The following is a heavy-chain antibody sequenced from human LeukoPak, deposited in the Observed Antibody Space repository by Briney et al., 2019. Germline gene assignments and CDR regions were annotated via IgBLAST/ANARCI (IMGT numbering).Heavy chain of an antibody. D-gene: IGHD5-12*01. Sequence: GGSLRLSCAASGFIFSSYSMNWVRQAPGKGLEWVSSISSSSSYIYYADSVKGRFTISRDNAKNSLYLQMNSLRAEDTAVYYCARDLLVATFWYYYYGVDVWGQGTTVTVSS. J-gene: IGHJ6*02. CDR3: ARDLLVATFWYYYYGVDV. CDR2: ISSSSSYI. V-gene: IGHV3-21*01. CDR1: GFIFSSYS.